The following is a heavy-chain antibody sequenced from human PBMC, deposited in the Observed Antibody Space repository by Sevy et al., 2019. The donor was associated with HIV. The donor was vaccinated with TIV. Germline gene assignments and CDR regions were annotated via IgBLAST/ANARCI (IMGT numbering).Heavy chain of an antibody. D-gene: IGHD1-26*01. J-gene: IGHJ4*02. V-gene: IGHV3-7*01. CDR2: INQDGSAI. CDR1: GFTLSSYW. Sequence: GGSLRLSCAASGFTLSSYWMSWVRQAPGKGLEWVANINQDGSAIDYVDSVKGRFTISRDNTKNSLYLQMNSMRADETAIYYGARDLYSGSYHEDYWGQGTLVIVSS. CDR3: ARDLYSGSYHEDY.